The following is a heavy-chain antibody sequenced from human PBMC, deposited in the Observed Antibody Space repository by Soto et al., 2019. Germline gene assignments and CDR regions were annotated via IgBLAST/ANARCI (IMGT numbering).Heavy chain of an antibody. CDR3: ARLVDTAMVYYYYGMGV. D-gene: IGHD5-18*01. J-gene: IGHJ6*02. CDR1: GYSFTSYW. Sequence: GESLKISCKGSGYSFTSYWIGWVHQMPGKGLEWMGIIYPGDSDTRYSPSFQGQVTISADKSISTAYLQWSSLKASDTAMYYCARLVDTAMVYYYYGMGVWGQGTTVTVSS. CDR2: IYPGDSDT. V-gene: IGHV5-51*07.